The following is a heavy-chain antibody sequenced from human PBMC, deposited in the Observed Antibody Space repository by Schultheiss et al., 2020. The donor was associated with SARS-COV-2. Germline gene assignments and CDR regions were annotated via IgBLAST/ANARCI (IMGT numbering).Heavy chain of an antibody. D-gene: IGHD3-16*02. CDR1: GYTFTGYY. J-gene: IGHJ4*02. CDR3: ARGGTRLHLGELSLIDY. Sequence: ASVKVSCKASGYTFTGYYMHWVRQAPGQGLEWMGWINPNSGGTNYAQKFQGWVTMTRDTSISTAYMELSRLRSDDTAVYYCARGGTRLHLGELSLIDYWGQGTLVTVSS. V-gene: IGHV1-2*04. CDR2: INPNSGGT.